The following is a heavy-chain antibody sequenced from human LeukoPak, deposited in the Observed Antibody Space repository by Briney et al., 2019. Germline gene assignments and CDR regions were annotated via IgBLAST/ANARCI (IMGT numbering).Heavy chain of an antibody. V-gene: IGHV3-21*01. Sequence: GGSLRLSCAASGFTFSSYSMNWVRQAPGKGLEWVSSISSSSSYIYYADSVKGRFTISRDNAKNSLYLQMNSLRAEDTAVYYCAHSDESSSWYSHTAFDYWGQGTLVTVSS. J-gene: IGHJ4*02. D-gene: IGHD6-13*01. CDR1: GFTFSSYS. CDR2: ISSSSSYI. CDR3: AHSDESSSWYSHTAFDY.